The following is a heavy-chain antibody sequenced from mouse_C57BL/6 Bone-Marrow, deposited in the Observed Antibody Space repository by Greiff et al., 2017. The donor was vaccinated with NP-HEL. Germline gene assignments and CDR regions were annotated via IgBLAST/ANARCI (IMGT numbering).Heavy chain of an antibody. D-gene: IGHD3-2*02. CDR2: INYDGSST. Sequence: EVKLVESEGGLVQPGSSMKLSCTASGFTFSDYYMAWVRQVPEKGLEWVANINYDGSSTSYLDSLKGRFIISRDNAKNILYLQISSLKSEDTATDDCARAGGLDGAMDYWGQGTSVTVSS. J-gene: IGHJ4*01. CDR1: GFTFSDYY. V-gene: IGHV5-16*01. CDR3: ARAGGLDGAMDY.